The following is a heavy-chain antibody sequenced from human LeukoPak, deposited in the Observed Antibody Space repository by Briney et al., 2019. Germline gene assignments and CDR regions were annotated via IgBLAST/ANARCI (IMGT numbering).Heavy chain of an antibody. J-gene: IGHJ4*02. V-gene: IGHV3-23*01. CDR1: GFNFSDYV. CDR2: ISNSGHRT. CDR3: AKDSSVVGGAYDYFDS. Sequence: GGSLRLSCAASGFNFSDYVMGWVRQAPGRGLEWVSGISNSGHRTHYTDSVRGRFTISRDNSKNTLYLQMNSLTTEDTAVYYCAKDSSVVGGAYDYFDSWGQGSLVTVSS. D-gene: IGHD3-10*01.